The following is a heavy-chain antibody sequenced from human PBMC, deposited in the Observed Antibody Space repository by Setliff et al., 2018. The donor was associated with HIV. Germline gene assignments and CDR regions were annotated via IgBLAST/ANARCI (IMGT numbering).Heavy chain of an antibody. J-gene: IGHJ6*02. Sequence: SETLSLTCTVSGGSISSGSYYWSWMRQPAGKGLEWIGHIYTSGSTNYNPSLKSRVTISVDRSKNQFSLKLSSVTAADTAVYYCARRGDFFYYAMDVWGQGTTVTVSS. CDR1: GGSISSGSYY. CDR2: IYTSGST. CDR3: ARRGDFFYYAMDV. V-gene: IGHV4-61*09.